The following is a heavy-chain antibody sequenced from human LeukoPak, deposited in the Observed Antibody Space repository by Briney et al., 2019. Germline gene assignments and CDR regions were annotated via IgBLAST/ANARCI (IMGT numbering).Heavy chain of an antibody. CDR3: ATHHGYSGYGYGH. V-gene: IGHV3-11*06. CDR1: GFTFSDYY. Sequence: GGSLRLSCAASGFTFSDYYTSWIRQTPGKGLEWVSYISGSSSNTNYADSVKGRFTISRDNAKNSLYLQMNSLRAEDTAVYYCATHHGYSGYGYGHWGQGTLVTVSS. CDR2: ISGSSSNT. D-gene: IGHD5-12*01. J-gene: IGHJ4*02.